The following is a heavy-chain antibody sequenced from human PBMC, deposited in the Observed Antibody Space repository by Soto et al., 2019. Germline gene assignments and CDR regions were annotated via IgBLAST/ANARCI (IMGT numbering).Heavy chain of an antibody. D-gene: IGHD3-22*01. CDR2: IYYSGST. V-gene: IGHV4-31*03. CDR3: ARVYYDSSGYYPFDY. Sequence: PSETLSLTCTVSGGSISSGGYYWSWIRQHPGKGLEWIGYIYYSGSTYYNPSLKSRVTISVDTSKNQFSLKLSSVTAADTAVYYCARVYYDSSGYYPFDYWGQGTLVTVSS. CDR1: GGSISSGGYY. J-gene: IGHJ4*02.